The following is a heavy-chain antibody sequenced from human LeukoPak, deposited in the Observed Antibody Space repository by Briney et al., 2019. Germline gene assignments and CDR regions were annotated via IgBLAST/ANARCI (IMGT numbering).Heavy chain of an antibody. D-gene: IGHD3-22*01. J-gene: IGHJ5*02. CDR2: INPSGGST. Sequence: ASVKVPCKASGYTYTSYYMHWVRQAPGQGLEWMGIINPSGGSTSYAQKFQGRVTMTRDTSTSTVYMELSSLRSEDTAVYYCARDLHDSSGYYTNPHWFDPWGQGTLVTVSS. V-gene: IGHV1-46*01. CDR1: GYTYTSYY. CDR3: ARDLHDSSGYYTNPHWFDP.